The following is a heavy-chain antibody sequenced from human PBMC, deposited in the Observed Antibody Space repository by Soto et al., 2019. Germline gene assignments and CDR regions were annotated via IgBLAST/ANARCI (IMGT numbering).Heavy chain of an antibody. CDR3: ARGGERITIFGVVIRPYYYGMDV. J-gene: IGHJ6*02. D-gene: IGHD3-3*01. CDR2: INHSGST. V-gene: IGHV4-34*01. Sequence: SETLSLTCAVYGGSFSGYYWSRIRQPPGKGLEWIGEINHSGSTNYNPSLKSRVTISVDTSKNQFSLKLSSVTAADTAVYYCARGGERITIFGVVIRPYYYGMDVWGQGTTVTVSS. CDR1: GGSFSGYY.